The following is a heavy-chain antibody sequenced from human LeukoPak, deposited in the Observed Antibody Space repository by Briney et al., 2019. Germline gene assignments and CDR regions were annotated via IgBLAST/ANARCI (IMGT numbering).Heavy chain of an antibody. D-gene: IGHD2-15*01. CDR2: INAGNGNT. J-gene: IGHJ6*02. V-gene: IGHV1-3*01. CDR1: GYTFPSYA. Sequence: ASVKVSCKASGYTFPSYAMLWVRQAPGQRLEWMGWINAGNGNTKYSQKLQGRVTITRDTSASTAYMELSSLRSEDTAVYYCARTRVVVAATEYYYGMDVWGQGITVTVSS. CDR3: ARTRVVVAATEYYYGMDV.